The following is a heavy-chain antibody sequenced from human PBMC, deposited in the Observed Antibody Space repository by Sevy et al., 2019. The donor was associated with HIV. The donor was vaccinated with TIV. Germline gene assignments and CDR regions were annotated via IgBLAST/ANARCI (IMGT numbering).Heavy chain of an antibody. D-gene: IGHD1-7*01. Sequence: GGSLRLSCAASGFTFSAYVMNWVRQGPGKELEWVSSISSRGRYIYCADSVQGRFTISRDNAEDSLYLQMNNLRAEDTAVYYCARDALSGTSAYWGQGTLVTVSS. V-gene: IGHV3-21*01. J-gene: IGHJ4*02. CDR1: GFTFSAYV. CDR2: ISSRGRYI. CDR3: ARDALSGTSAY.